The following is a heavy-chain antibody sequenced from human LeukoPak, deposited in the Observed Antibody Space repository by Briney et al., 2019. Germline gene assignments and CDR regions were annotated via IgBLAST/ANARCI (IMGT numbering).Heavy chain of an antibody. D-gene: IGHD3-16*02. J-gene: IGHJ5*02. CDR3: ARSVDYVWGSYRSHRWFDP. CDR2: ISAYNGNT. Sequence: ASVKVSCKASGYTFTSYGISWVRQAPGQGLEWMGWISAYNGNTNYAQKLQGRVTMTTDTSTSTAYMELRSLRSEDTAVYYCARSVDYVWGSYRSHRWFDPWGQGTLVTVSS. V-gene: IGHV1-18*01. CDR1: GYTFTSYG.